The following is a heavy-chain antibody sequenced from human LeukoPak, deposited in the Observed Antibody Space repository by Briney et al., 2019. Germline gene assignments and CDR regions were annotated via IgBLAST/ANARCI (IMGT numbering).Heavy chain of an antibody. CDR3: ARGGVRGAAPLYYFDY. CDR2: TYYRSKWYN. Sequence: SQTLSLTCAISGDSVSSSTAAWNWIRQSPSRGLEWLGRTYYRSKWYNDYAVSVKSRITINPDTSKNQFSLQLNPVTPEDTAVYYCARGGVRGAAPLYYFDYWGRGTLVTVSS. V-gene: IGHV6-1*01. J-gene: IGHJ4*02. D-gene: IGHD3-10*01. CDR1: GDSVSSSTAA.